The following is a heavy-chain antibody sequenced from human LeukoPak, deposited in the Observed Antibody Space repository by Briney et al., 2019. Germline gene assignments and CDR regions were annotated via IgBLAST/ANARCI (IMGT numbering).Heavy chain of an antibody. J-gene: IGHJ3*02. Sequence: GGSLRLSCAASGFTFSSYWMSWARQAPGKGLEWVANIKQDGSEKYYVDSVKGRFTISRDNAKNSLYLQMNSLRAEDTAVYYCARGWVGGAFYIWGQGTMVTVSP. CDR3: ARGWVGGAFYI. V-gene: IGHV3-7*01. D-gene: IGHD3-16*01. CDR1: GFTFSSYW. CDR2: IKQDGSEK.